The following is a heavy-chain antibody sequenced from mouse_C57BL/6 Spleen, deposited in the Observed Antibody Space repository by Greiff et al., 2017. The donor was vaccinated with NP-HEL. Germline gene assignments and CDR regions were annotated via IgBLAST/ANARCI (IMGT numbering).Heavy chain of an antibody. J-gene: IGHJ3*01. D-gene: IGHD1-1*01. CDR2: ISSGSSTI. V-gene: IGHV5-17*01. CDR1: GFTFSDYG. CDR3: ARPGSSRAWFAY. Sequence: EVKLMESGGGLVKPGGSLKLSCAASGFTFSDYGMHWVHQAPEKGLEWVAYISSGSSTIYYADTVKGRFTISRDNAKNTLFLQMTSLRSEDTAMYYCARPGSSRAWFAYWGQGTLVTVSA.